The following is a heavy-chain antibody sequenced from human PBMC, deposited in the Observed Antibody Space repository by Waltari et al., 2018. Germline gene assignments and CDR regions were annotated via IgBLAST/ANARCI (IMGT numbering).Heavy chain of an antibody. J-gene: IGHJ5*02. CDR2: IYTSGST. D-gene: IGHD3-3*01. Sequence: QVQLQESGPGLVKPSQTLSLTCTVSGGSLRSGSYYWRWIRQPAGKGLEWIGRIYTSGSTNYNPSLKSRVTISVDTSKNQFSLKLSSVTAADTAVYYCARDFWSGPFDPWGQGTLVTVSS. CDR1: GGSLRSGSYY. V-gene: IGHV4-61*02. CDR3: ARDFWSGPFDP.